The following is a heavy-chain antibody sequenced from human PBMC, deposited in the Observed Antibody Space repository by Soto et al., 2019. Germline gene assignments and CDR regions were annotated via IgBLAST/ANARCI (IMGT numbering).Heavy chain of an antibody. D-gene: IGHD3-22*01. J-gene: IGHJ4*01. Sequence: GASVKVSCHTSGFTFSKFAVQCVPQARGQGPEWIGGIVVGSGKTHYAQKFRERVTMTRDTCTTTAYLELSSLKSEDTAVYYCAASYYYDSSGYFDLDYWG. V-gene: IGHV1-58*01. CDR1: GFTFSKFA. CDR2: IVVGSGKT. CDR3: AASYYYDSSGYFDLDY.